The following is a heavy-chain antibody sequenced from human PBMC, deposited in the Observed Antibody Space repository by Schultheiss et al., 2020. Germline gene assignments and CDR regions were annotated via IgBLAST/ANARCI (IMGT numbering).Heavy chain of an antibody. V-gene: IGHV1-46*03. CDR1: GYTFTSYY. Sequence: ASVKVSCKASGYTFTSYYMHWVRQAPGQWLEWMGIINPSGGSTSYAQKFQGRVTMTRDTSTSTVYMELSSLRSEDTAVYYCASSFTVTTHYYYGMDVWGQGTTVTVSS. CDR3: ASSFTVTTHYYYGMDV. CDR2: INPSGGST. D-gene: IGHD4-11*01. J-gene: IGHJ6*02.